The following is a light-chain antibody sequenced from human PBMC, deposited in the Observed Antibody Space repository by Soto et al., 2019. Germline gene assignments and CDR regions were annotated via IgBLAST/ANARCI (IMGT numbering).Light chain of an antibody. V-gene: IGKV1-5*03. CDR3: QQYIGYSRT. J-gene: IGKJ1*01. Sequence: DIQMTQSPSTLSASVGDRVTITCRASQSISSWLAWYQQKPGKAPKLLIYKASSLESGVPSRFSGSGSGTEFTLTISSLQPDDSATYYCQQYIGYSRTFGQGTKVEIK. CDR2: KAS. CDR1: QSISSW.